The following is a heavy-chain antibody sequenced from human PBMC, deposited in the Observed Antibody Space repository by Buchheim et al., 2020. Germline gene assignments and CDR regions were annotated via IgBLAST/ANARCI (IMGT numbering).Heavy chain of an antibody. CDR1: GGSFSGYY. J-gene: IGHJ4*02. D-gene: IGHD3-22*01. V-gene: IGHV4-34*01. CDR2: INHSGST. Sequence: QVQLQQWGAGLLKPSETLSLTCAVYGGSFSGYYWSWIRQPPGKGLEWIGEINHSGSTNYNPSLKSRVTISVDTPKNPFSLKLSSVTAADTAVYYCARGRICGYYLVLDYWGQGTL. CDR3: ARGRICGYYLVLDY.